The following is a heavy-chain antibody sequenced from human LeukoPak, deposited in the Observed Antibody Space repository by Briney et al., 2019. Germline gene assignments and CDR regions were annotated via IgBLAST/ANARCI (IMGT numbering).Heavy chain of an antibody. CDR3: ARKDNWNPYSFGGYYGMDV. Sequence: SVKVSCKASGGTFSSYAISWVRQAPGQGLEWMGRIIPILGIANYAQKFQGRVTITADKSTSTAYMELSSPRSEDTAVYYCARKDNWNPYSFGGYYGMDVWGQGTTVTVSS. CDR2: IIPILGIA. J-gene: IGHJ6*02. V-gene: IGHV1-69*04. CDR1: GGTFSSYA. D-gene: IGHD1-1*01.